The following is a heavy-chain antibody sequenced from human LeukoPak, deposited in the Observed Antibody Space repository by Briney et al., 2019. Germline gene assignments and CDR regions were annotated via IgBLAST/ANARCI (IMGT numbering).Heavy chain of an antibody. Sequence: QTGGSLRLSXAASGFTFGSYEMNWVRQAPGKGLEWVSYISSSGSTIYYADSVKGRFTISRDNAKNSLYLQMNSLRAEDTAVYYCARTAGNDYWGQGTLVTVSS. CDR3: ARTAGNDY. J-gene: IGHJ4*02. CDR2: ISSSGSTI. D-gene: IGHD6-19*01. CDR1: GFTFGSYE. V-gene: IGHV3-48*03.